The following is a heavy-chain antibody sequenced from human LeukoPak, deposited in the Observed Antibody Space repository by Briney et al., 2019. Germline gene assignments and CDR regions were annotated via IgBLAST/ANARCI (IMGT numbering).Heavy chain of an antibody. CDR3: ARDQGIAARPRPYYYGMDV. D-gene: IGHD6-6*01. CDR2: ISAYNGNT. Sequence: GASVKVPCKASGYTFTSYGISWVRQAPGQGLEWMGWISAYNGNTNYAQKLQGRVTMTTDTSMSTAYMELRSLRSDDTAVYYCARDQGIAARPRPYYYGMDVWGQGTTVTVSS. V-gene: IGHV1-18*01. CDR1: GYTFTSYG. J-gene: IGHJ6*02.